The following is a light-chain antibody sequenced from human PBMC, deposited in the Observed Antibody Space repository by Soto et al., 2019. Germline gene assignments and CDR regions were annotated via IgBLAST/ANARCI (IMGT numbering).Light chain of an antibody. V-gene: IGKV1-12*01. CDR3: QQANSFPHT. CDR2: ATS. Sequence: DIQMTQSPSSVSASVGDRVIITCRASQKINRWLAWYQQKPGKAPQLLIYATSTLHSGVPSRFSGSGSGTYFTLTVSSLQPEDFATYYCQQANSFPHTLGGGTRVEIK. CDR1: QKINRW. J-gene: IGKJ4*01.